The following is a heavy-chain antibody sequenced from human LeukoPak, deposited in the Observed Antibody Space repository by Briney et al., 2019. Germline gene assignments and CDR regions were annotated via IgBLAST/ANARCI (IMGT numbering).Heavy chain of an antibody. Sequence: PGGSLRLSCAASGFTFSSYWMSWVRQAPGKGLEWVANIKQDGSEKYYVDSVKGRFTISRDNAKNSLYLQMNRLKTEDTAVYYCTTLRPWIQPRWGQGTMVTVSS. J-gene: IGHJ3*01. CDR3: TTLRPWIQPR. D-gene: IGHD5-18*01. CDR1: GFTFSSYW. V-gene: IGHV3-7*03. CDR2: IKQDGSEK.